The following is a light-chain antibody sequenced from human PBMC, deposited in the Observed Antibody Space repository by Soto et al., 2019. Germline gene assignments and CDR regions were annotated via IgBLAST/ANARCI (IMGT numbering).Light chain of an antibody. Sequence: QSALTQPASVSGSPGQSITISCTGTSSDIGAYNHVSWYQQNPGKAPQLIIYEVSNRPSGLSNRFSASKSGNAASLTISGLQAEDEADYFCCSFTTSSTLVFRTGTKVTVL. V-gene: IGLV2-14*01. CDR2: EVS. CDR1: SSDIGAYNH. CDR3: CSFTTSSTLV. J-gene: IGLJ1*01.